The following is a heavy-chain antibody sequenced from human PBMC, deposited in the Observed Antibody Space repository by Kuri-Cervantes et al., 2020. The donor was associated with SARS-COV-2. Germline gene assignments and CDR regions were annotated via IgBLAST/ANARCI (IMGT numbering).Heavy chain of an antibody. Sequence: GESLKISCAASGFTFTNAWMNWVRQTPGKGLEWVGRIKSKADGGTTGYVAPVKGRFTISRDDSKNTLYLQMNSLKTEDTAVYYCTTEKVPAAIRRGRDDYWGQGTLVTVSS. CDR1: GFTFTNAW. CDR3: TTEKVPAAIRRGRDDY. J-gene: IGHJ4*02. V-gene: IGHV3-15*01. D-gene: IGHD2-2*02. CDR2: IKSKADGGTT.